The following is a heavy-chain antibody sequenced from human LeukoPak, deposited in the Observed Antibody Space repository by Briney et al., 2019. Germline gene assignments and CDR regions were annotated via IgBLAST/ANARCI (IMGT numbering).Heavy chain of an antibody. CDR2: ISSSSSYI. V-gene: IGHV3-21*01. CDR3: ARGIRYFDWYFDY. CDR1: GFTFSSYS. Sequence: GGSLRLSCAASGFTFSSYSMNWVRQAPGKGLEWVSSISSSSSYIYYADSVKGRFTISRGNAKNSLYLQMNSLRAEDTAVYYCARGIRYFDWYFDYWGQGTLVTVSS. J-gene: IGHJ4*02. D-gene: IGHD3-9*01.